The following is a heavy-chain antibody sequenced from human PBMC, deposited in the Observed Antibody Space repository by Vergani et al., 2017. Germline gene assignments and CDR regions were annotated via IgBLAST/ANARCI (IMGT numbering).Heavy chain of an antibody. CDR1: GGTFSSYA. D-gene: IGHD2-2*02. CDR3: AGDAGGCSSTSCYTYFDY. J-gene: IGHJ4*02. V-gene: IGHV1-69*01. CDR2: IIPIFGTA. Sequence: QVQLVQSGAEVKKPGSSVKVSCKASGGTFSSYAISWVRQAPGQGLEWMGGIIPIFGTANYAQKFQGRVTITADASTSTAYVELSSLRSEDTAVYYCAGDAGGCSSTSCYTYFDYGGEGTLVIVSS.